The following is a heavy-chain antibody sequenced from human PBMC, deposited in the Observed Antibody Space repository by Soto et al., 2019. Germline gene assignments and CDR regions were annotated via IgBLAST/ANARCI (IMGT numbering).Heavy chain of an antibody. CDR1: GFTVSSNY. J-gene: IGHJ6*03. CDR3: ARRREGFWSGYYPMDV. D-gene: IGHD3-3*01. Sequence: GGSLRLSCAASGFTVSSNYMSWVRQAPGKGLEWVSVIYSGGSTYYADSVKGRFTISRDNSKNTLYLQMNSLRAEDTAVYYCARRREGFWSGYYPMDVWGKGTTVTVSS. CDR2: IYSGGST. V-gene: IGHV3-66*01.